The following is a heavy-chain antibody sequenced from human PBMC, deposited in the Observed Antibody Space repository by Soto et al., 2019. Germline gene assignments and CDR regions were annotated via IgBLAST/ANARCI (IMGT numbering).Heavy chain of an antibody. CDR3: ARDLLVFDTSGFHF. CDR1: GDPIGSGDFY. Sequence: QVLLQESGPGLVKASQTLSLDCSVSGDPIGSGDFYWTWIRQTPERGLEWIGHIHHSRTTSYNPFLGNRISISMDTSSNVFSLSLTSVGVTDAAVYFCARDLLVFDTSGFHFWGHGILVSV. V-gene: IGHV4-30-4*01. CDR2: IHHSRTT. D-gene: IGHD3-9*01. J-gene: IGHJ4*01.